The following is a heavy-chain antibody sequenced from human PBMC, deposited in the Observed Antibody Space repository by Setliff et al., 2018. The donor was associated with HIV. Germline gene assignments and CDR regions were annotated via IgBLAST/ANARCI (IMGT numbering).Heavy chain of an antibody. V-gene: IGHV1-18*01. CDR3: VTSEPYNSSPFH. J-gene: IGHJ4*02. CDR2: ISAYSGNT. CDR1: GYIFSSYG. Sequence: ASVKVSCKASGYIFSSYGITWVRQAPGQGLEWMGWISAYSGNTNYAQKLQGRVTMTTDTSTNTASMELRRLRSNDTAVYYCVTSEPYNSSPFHWGQGTLVTVSS. D-gene: IGHD6-13*01.